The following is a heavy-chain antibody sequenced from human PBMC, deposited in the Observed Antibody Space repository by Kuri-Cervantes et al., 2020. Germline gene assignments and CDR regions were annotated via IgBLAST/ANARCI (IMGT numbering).Heavy chain of an antibody. D-gene: IGHD3-22*01. CDR3: AKVSSGYWLFDY. V-gene: IGHV3-23*01. J-gene: IGHJ4*02. CDR2: ISGSGGST. Sequence: GESLKISCAASGFTFSDYYMSWVRQAPGKGLEWVSAISGSGGSTYYADSVKGRFTISRDNSKNTLYLQMNSLRAEDTAVYYCAKVSSGYWLFDYWGQGTLVTVSS. CDR1: GFTFSDYY.